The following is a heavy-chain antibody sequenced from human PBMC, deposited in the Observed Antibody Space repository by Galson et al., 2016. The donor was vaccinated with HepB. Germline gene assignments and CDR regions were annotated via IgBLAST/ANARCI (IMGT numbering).Heavy chain of an antibody. D-gene: IGHD2-21*02. CDR3: AIGDFLGIPCYDY. CDR1: TYSISTNYY. J-gene: IGHJ4*02. CDR2: IYQSGST. V-gene: IGHV4-38-2*01. Sequence: ETLSLTCAVSTYSISTNYYWGWVRQPPGKGLEWIGSIYQSGSTYYNPPLKSRVTMSVDTSKIQFSLKLTSVTAADTAVYYCAIGDFLGIPCYDYWGQGTLVIVSS.